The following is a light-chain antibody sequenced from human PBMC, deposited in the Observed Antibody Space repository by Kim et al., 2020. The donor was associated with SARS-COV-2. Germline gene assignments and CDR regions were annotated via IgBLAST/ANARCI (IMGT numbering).Light chain of an antibody. CDR3: QQYGSSALT. CDR1: QSVSSSY. V-gene: IGKV3-20*01. J-gene: IGKJ4*01. CDR2: GAS. Sequence: EIVLTQSPGTLSLSPGERATLSCRASQSVSSSYLAWYQQKPGQAPRLLIYGASSRATGIPDRFSGSGSGTDFTLTISRLEPTDFAVYYCQQYGSSALTFAGGTKVHIK.